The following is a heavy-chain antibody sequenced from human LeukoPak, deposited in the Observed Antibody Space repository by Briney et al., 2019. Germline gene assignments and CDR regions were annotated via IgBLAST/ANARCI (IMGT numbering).Heavy chain of an antibody. J-gene: IGHJ4*02. D-gene: IGHD5-18*01. V-gene: IGHV3-23*01. CDR1: GFTFSSYA. CDR2: ISGSGGST. CDR3: ARNRGYSYGQIDY. Sequence: PGGSLRLSCAASGFTFSSYAMSWVRQAPGKGLEWGSAISGSGGSTYYADSVKGRFTVSRDNSKNTLYLQMNSLRAEDTALYYCARNRGYSYGQIDYWGQGTLVTVSS.